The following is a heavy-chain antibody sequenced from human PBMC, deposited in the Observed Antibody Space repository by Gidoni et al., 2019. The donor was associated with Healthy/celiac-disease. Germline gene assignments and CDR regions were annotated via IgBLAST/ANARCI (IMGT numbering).Heavy chain of an antibody. V-gene: IGHV3-21*01. CDR3: ARVDSSGGGH. J-gene: IGHJ4*02. CDR1: GFTISSYS. CDR2: ISSRSSYI. Sequence: EVQLVESGGGLVKPGGSLRLSCAASGFTISSYSINWVRQAPGKGLEWVSSISSRSSYIYDADSVKGRFTISRENAKNSLYLQMNSLRAEDTAVYYCARVDSSGGGHWGQGTLVTVSS. D-gene: IGHD6-19*01.